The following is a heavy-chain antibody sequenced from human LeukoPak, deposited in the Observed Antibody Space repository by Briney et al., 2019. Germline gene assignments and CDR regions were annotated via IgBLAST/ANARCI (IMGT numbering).Heavy chain of an antibody. CDR3: ARDPYSGSYGDYYYYYVDV. J-gene: IGHJ6*03. CDR2: ISSSGSTI. V-gene: IGHV3-48*03. D-gene: IGHD1-26*01. CDR1: GFTFSSYE. Sequence: GGSLRLSCAASGFTFSSYEMNWVRQAPGKGLEWVSYISSSGSTIYYADSVKGRFTISRDNAKNSLYLQMNSLRAEDTAVYYCARDPYSGSYGDYYYYYVDVWGKGTTVTISS.